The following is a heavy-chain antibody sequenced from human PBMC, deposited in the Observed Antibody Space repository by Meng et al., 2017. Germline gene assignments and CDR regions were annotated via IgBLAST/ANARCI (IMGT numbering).Heavy chain of an antibody. V-gene: IGHV7-4-1*02. CDR2: INANTANP. CDR1: GYTFNSYA. J-gene: IGHJ4*02. D-gene: IGHD3-10*01. Sequence: QVQSVQSGSELKKSGASVKGSLNAAGYTFNSYAMNWVRQAPGQGLEWMGWINANTANPTYAQGFTGRFVFSLDTSVSTAYLQISSLKAEDTAVYYCARDAGITMVRGVIIGYWGQGTLVTVSS. CDR3: ARDAGITMVRGVIIGY.